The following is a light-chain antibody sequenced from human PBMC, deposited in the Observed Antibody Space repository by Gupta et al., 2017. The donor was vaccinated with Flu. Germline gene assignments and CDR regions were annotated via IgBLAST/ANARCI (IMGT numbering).Light chain of an antibody. J-gene: IGKJ3*01. V-gene: IGKV2-28*01. CDR2: WAS. Sequence: DIVMTQSPLSLPVTPGETASISCRSSESLLHSNGYNYLDWYLQKPGQSPQLLIYWASNRASGVPDRFSGSGSGTDFTLDISRVEADDVGLYYCMQARQTPCTFGPGTKVDI. CDR3: MQARQTPCT. CDR1: ESLLHSNGYNY.